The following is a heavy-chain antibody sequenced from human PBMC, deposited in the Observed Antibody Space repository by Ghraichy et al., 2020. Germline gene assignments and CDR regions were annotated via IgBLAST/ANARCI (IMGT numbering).Heavy chain of an antibody. V-gene: IGHV4-31*03. J-gene: IGHJ4*02. CDR3: ARADYYFDTREGSGYFDY. CDR2: IYYSGST. D-gene: IGHD3-22*01. Sequence: TLSLTCTVSGGSISSGGYYWSWIRQHPGKGLEWIGYIYYSGSTFYNPSLKSRVTISVDMSKNQFSLKLSSVTAADTAVYYCARADYYFDTREGSGYFDYWGQGTLVTVSS. CDR1: GGSISSGGYY.